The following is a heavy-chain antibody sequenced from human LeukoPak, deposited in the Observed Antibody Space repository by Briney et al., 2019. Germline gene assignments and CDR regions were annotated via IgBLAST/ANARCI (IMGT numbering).Heavy chain of an antibody. V-gene: IGHV3-30*04. CDR1: GFTFSSYA. Sequence: PGGSLRLSCAASGFTFSSYAMHWVRQAPGKGLEWVAVISYDGSNKYYADSVKGRFTISRDNSKSTLYLQMNSLRAEDTAVYYCARDLAYSSGWFYYYYYYGMDVWGQGTTVTVSS. CDR2: ISYDGSNK. J-gene: IGHJ6*02. CDR3: ARDLAYSSGWFYYYYYYGMDV. D-gene: IGHD6-19*01.